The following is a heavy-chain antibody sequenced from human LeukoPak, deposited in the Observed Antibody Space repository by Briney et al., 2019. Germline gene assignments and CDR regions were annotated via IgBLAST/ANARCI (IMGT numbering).Heavy chain of an antibody. D-gene: IGHD3-10*01. J-gene: IGHJ4*02. CDR1: GGSVSSGSYY. CDR2: LYYSGST. Sequence: PSETLSLTCTVSGGSVSSGSYYWSWIRQPPGKGLEWIGYLYYSGSTNYNPSLKSRVTISLDTSKNQFSLKLRSVTAADTAVYYCARLRVVRGVIIRDFDYWGQGTLVTVSS. CDR3: ARLRVVRGVIIRDFDY. V-gene: IGHV4-61*01.